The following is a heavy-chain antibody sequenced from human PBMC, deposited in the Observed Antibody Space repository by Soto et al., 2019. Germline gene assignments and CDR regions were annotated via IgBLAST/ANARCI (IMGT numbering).Heavy chain of an antibody. CDR3: AKDRHYGSGSYGFYFDY. Sequence: EVQLVESGGGLVQPGRSLRLSCAASGFTFDGYAMHWVRQAPGKGLEWVSGISWNSGSICYADSVKGRFTISRDNAKNSLYLQMNSLRAEDTALYYCAKDRHYGSGSYGFYFDYWGQGTLVTGS. CDR2: ISWNSGSI. V-gene: IGHV3-9*01. J-gene: IGHJ4*02. D-gene: IGHD3-10*01. CDR1: GFTFDGYA.